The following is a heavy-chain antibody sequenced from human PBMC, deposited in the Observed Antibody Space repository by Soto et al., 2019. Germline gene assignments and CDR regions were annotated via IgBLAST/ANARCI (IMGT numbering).Heavy chain of an antibody. CDR1: GFTFSKYG. D-gene: IGHD2-21*02. CDR3: ARDYGGNSDY. V-gene: IGHV3-33*01. Sequence: QVQLVESGGGVVQPGRPLRLSCATSGFTFSKYGLHWVRQAPGKGLEWVAVIWYDGSDKYYADSVKGRFTVSRDNSKNTLYLQMNSLRAEDTAVYYCARDYGGNSDYWGQGTLVTVSS. J-gene: IGHJ4*02. CDR2: IWYDGSDK.